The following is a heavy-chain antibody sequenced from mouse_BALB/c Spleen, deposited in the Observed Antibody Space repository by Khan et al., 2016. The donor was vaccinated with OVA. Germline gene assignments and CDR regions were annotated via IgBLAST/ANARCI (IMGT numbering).Heavy chain of an antibody. D-gene: IGHD2-1*01. CDR3: ARSGGNFHWYFDV. CDR2: ISSGSSTI. Sequence: EVELVESGGGLVQPGGSRKLSCAASGFTFSSFGMHWVRQAPKKGLEWVAYISSGSSTIYYGDTVKGRFTISRDSPKNTLFLQMNSLRAEDTAMYYCARSGGNFHWYFDVWGAGTSVTVSS. V-gene: IGHV5-17*02. J-gene: IGHJ1*01. CDR1: GFTFSSFG.